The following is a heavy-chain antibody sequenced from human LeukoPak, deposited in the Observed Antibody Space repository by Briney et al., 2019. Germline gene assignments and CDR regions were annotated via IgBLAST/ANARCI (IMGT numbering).Heavy chain of an antibody. CDR3: ARDFEAATPYYYAMDV. J-gene: IGHJ6*02. CDR2: IYGRGST. Sequence: SETLSLTCTVSGGSMNHYYWSWIRQPAGRGLEWIGRIYGRGSTNYDPSLKSRVSMSEDTSKNQFSLNMISVTAADTAVYYCARDFEAATPYYYAMDVWGQGTTVTVSS. V-gene: IGHV4-4*07. D-gene: IGHD3-9*01. CDR1: GGSMNHYY.